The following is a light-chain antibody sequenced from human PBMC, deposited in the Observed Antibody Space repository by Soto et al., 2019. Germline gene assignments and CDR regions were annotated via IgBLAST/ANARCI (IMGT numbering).Light chain of an antibody. J-gene: IGKJ1*01. V-gene: IGKV1-5*01. CDR2: DGT. Sequence: DIQMTQSPSTLSASIGDRVTITCRASQTISSWLAWYQQRPGKAPQLLIYDGTSLEGGVPSSFSGSGSGTEFSLIISSPQPEDFGRYDCQQYKRYPPTCGQWPKVEIK. CDR1: QTISSW. CDR3: QQYKRYPPT.